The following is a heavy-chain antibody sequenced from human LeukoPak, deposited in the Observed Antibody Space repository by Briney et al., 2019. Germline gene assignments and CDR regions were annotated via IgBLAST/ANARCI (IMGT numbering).Heavy chain of an antibody. CDR1: GYTFTSYE. Sequence: ASVKVSCKASGYTFTSYEINWVRQAPGQGLEWVGWIQPNSGKTGYAQKFQGRATMTRDTSTETAYMELSSLTFDDTGICYCLRGEYGGKRYFDIWGQGALVTVSS. CDR2: IQPNSGKT. V-gene: IGHV1-8*01. D-gene: IGHD4-23*01. CDR3: LRGEYGGKRYFDI. J-gene: IGHJ4*02.